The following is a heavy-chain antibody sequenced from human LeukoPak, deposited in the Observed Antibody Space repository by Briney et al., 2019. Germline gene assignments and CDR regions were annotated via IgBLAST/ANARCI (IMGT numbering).Heavy chain of an antibody. V-gene: IGHV4-59*01. D-gene: IGHD3-10*01. CDR3: ARGGWSAFDI. CDR2: IYYSGTT. CDR1: GGSISSYY. J-gene: IGHJ3*02. Sequence: SETLSLTCTVSGGSISSYYWSWIRQPPGKGLEWIGYIYYSGTTNYNPYLKSRVTISVDTSKNQFSMKLRSVTAADTAVYYCARGGWSAFDIWGQGTMVTVSS.